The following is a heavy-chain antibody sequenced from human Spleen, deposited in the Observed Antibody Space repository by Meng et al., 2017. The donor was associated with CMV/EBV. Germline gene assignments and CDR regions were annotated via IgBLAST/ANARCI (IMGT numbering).Heavy chain of an antibody. CDR2: IYSGGST. V-gene: IGHV3-53*01. CDR1: GFTFRSNY. Sequence: CESSGFTFRSNYRSWARQAPGKGLEWVSVIYSGGSTYYADSVKGRFTISRDNSKNTLYLQMNSLRAEDTAVYYCARYSSGWDALDYWGQGTLVTVSS. D-gene: IGHD6-19*01. J-gene: IGHJ4*02. CDR3: ARYSSGWDALDY.